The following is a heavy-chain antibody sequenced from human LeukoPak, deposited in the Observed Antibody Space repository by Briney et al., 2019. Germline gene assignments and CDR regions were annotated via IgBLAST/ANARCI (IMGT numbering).Heavy chain of an antibody. CDR1: GGSISSGDYY. J-gene: IGHJ4*02. CDR3: ARDGKADTAIDY. Sequence: PSETLSLTCTVSGGSISSGDYYWSWIRQPPGKGLGWIGYIYYSGSTYYNPSLKSRVTISVDTSKNQFSLKLSSVTAADTAVYYCARDGKADTAIDYWGQGTLVTVSS. V-gene: IGHV4-30-4*01. CDR2: IYYSGST. D-gene: IGHD5-18*01.